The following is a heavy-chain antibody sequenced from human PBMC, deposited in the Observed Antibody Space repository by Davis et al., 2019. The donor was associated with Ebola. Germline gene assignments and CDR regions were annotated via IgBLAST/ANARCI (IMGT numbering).Heavy chain of an antibody. CDR2: ISISSGFT. V-gene: IGHV3-11*06. CDR1: GFSFSDYH. Sequence: PGGSLRLSCAASGFSFSDYHMRWIRQAPGKGLEGVSYISISSGFTNYADSVKGRFTISRDNAKNPLYLQMNSLRAEDTAVYYCARGPRKMATTNFDYWGQGTLVTVSS. D-gene: IGHD5-24*01. J-gene: IGHJ4*02. CDR3: ARGPRKMATTNFDY.